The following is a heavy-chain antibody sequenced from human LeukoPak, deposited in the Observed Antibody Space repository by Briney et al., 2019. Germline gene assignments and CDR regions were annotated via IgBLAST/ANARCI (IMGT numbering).Heavy chain of an antibody. V-gene: IGHV4-59*13. CDR2: IYNSGST. CDR1: GDSISIYY. CDR3: ARDRELGH. Sequence: SETLSLTCSVSGDSISIYYWSWIRQPPGKGLDWIGYIYNSGSTNYNPSLESRVTISVDTSKNQFSLKLTSVTAADTAVYYCARDRELGHWGQGTLVTVSS. J-gene: IGHJ4*02. D-gene: IGHD3-10*01.